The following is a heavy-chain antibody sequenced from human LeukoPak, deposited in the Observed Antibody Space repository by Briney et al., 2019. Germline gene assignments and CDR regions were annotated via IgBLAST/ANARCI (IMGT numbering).Heavy chain of an antibody. D-gene: IGHD3-10*01. J-gene: IGHJ4*02. Sequence: ASVKVSCKASGYTFTDYHMHWVRQAPGQGLEWMGWINPNSGGTNYAQKFQGRVTMTRDTSISTAYMELSRLRSEDTAVYYCARVLDYYGSGSYYGYWGQGTLVTVSS. V-gene: IGHV1-2*02. CDR2: INPNSGGT. CDR3: ARVLDYYGSGSYYGY. CDR1: GYTFTDYH.